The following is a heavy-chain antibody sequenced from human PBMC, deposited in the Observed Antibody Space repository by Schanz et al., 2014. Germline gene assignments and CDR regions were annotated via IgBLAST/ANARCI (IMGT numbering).Heavy chain of an antibody. CDR3: ARSYSSGWYPYYYGMDV. J-gene: IGHJ6*02. CDR2: IKPDGSEK. D-gene: IGHD6-19*01. V-gene: IGHV3-7*01. Sequence: EVQLVESGGGLVQPGGSLRLSCAASGFTFSIHYMSWVRQAPGKGLEWVAKIKPDGSEKLYVDSVRGRFAVSRDNVKNLLYLEMNSLRIEDTAVYYCARSYSSGWYPYYYGMDVWGQGTTVTVSS. CDR1: GFTFSIHY.